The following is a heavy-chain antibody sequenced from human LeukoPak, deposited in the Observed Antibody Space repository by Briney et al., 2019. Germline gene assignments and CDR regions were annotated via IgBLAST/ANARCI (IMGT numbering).Heavy chain of an antibody. CDR2: IYYSGST. V-gene: IGHV4-59*01. D-gene: IGHD5-12*01. CDR3: ARDNWDSGYDLFDY. CDR1: GGSISSYY. J-gene: IGHJ4*02. Sequence: SETLSLTCTVSGGSISSYYWSWIRQPPGKGLEWIGHIYYSGSTNYNPSLKSRVTISVDTSKNQFSLKLSSVTAADTAVYYCARDNWDSGYDLFDYWGQGTLVTVSS.